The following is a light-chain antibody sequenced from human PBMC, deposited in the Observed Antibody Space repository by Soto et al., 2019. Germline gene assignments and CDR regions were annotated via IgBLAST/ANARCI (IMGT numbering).Light chain of an antibody. CDR3: QQYTNWPPWT. J-gene: IGKJ1*01. V-gene: IGKV3D-15*01. CDR2: GAS. Sequence: EIVMTQSPATLSVSPGERATLSCRASQSVSNNYLAWYQQKPGQAPRLLLXGASNRATGIPDRFSGSGSGTDFTLPISSLQSADFAVYYGQQYTNWPPWTFGQGTKVDIK. CDR1: QSVSNN.